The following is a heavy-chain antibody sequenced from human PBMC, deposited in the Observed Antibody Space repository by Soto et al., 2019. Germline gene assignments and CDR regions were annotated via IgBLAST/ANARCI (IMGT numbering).Heavy chain of an antibody. Sequence: QVQLVESGGGVVQPGRSLRLSCAASGFTFISYAMHWVRQAPGKGLEWVAVISYDGSKKYYADSVKGRFTISRDNSKNTLYLQVKSLRPEDTAVYYCARGETVVVTASVDYWGQGTLVTVSS. CDR1: GFTFISYA. V-gene: IGHV3-30-3*01. J-gene: IGHJ4*02. D-gene: IGHD2-21*02. CDR2: ISYDGSKK. CDR3: ARGETVVVTASVDY.